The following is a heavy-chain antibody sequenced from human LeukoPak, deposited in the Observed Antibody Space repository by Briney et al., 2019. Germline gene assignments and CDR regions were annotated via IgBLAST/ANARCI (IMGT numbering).Heavy chain of an antibody. D-gene: IGHD2-2*01. CDR2: INHSGST. V-gene: IGHV4-39*07. CDR1: GGSISSGDYY. J-gene: IGHJ5*02. CDR3: AREKPGDCSSTSCRWFDP. Sequence: SETLSLTCTVSGGSISSGDYYWSWIRQPPGKGLEWIGEINHSGSTNYNPSLKSRVTITVDTSKNQFSLKLSSVTAADTAVYYCAREKPGDCSSTSCRWFDPWGQGTLVTVSS.